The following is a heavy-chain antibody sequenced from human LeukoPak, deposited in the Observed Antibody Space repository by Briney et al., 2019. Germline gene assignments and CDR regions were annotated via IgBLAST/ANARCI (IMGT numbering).Heavy chain of an antibody. V-gene: IGHV4-61*02. CDR1: GGSISSGSYY. CDR2: IYTSGST. Sequence: SQTLSLTCSVSGGSISSGSYYWSWIRQPAGKGLEWIGRIYTSGSTNYNPSLKSRVTISVDTSKNQFSLKLSSVTAADTAVYYCASGPKAYYDSSGKYNWFDPWGQGTLVTVSS. J-gene: IGHJ5*02. CDR3: ASGPKAYYDSSGKYNWFDP. D-gene: IGHD3-22*01.